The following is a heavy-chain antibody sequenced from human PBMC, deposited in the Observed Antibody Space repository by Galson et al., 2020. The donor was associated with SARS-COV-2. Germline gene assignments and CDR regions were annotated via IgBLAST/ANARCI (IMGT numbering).Heavy chain of an antibody. D-gene: IGHD5-12*01. Sequence: SETLSLTCTVSGGSISSGSYYWSWIRQPAGKGLEWIGRIYTSGSTNYNPSLKSRVTISVDTSKNQFSLKLSSVTAADTAVYYCARAAWIEGPGFDYWGQGTLVTVSS. J-gene: IGHJ4*02. CDR2: IYTSGST. CDR1: GGSISSGSYY. V-gene: IGHV4-61*02. CDR3: ARAAWIEGPGFDY.